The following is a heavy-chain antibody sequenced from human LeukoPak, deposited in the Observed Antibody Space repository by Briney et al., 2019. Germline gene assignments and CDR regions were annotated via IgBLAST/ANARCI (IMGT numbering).Heavy chain of an antibody. CDR1: GVTFTNDS. CDR3: AKGSSSGWYRPLDY. J-gene: IGHJ4*02. CDR2: ISSSGGST. V-gene: IGHV3-23*01. Sequence: PGGSLRLSCEVSGVTFTNDSMTWVRQAPGKGLEWVSGISSSGGSTYYADSVKGRFTISRDNSKNTLYLQMNSLRADDTAVYYCAKGSSSGWYRPLDYWGQGTLVTVSS. D-gene: IGHD6-19*01.